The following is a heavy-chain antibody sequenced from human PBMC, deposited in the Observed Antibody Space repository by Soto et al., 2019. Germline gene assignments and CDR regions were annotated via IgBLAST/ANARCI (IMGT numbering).Heavy chain of an antibody. CDR3: ARAPTYSTFDY. J-gene: IGHJ4*02. D-gene: IGHD1-26*01. V-gene: IGHV3-30-3*01. Sequence: QVQLVESGGGVVQPGRSLRLSCAASGFTFSSYAMHWVRQAPGKGLEWVAVISYDGSNKYYADSVKGRFTISRDNSKNTLYLQMNSLRAEDTAVNYCARAPTYSTFDYWGQGTLVTVSS. CDR1: GFTFSSYA. CDR2: ISYDGSNK.